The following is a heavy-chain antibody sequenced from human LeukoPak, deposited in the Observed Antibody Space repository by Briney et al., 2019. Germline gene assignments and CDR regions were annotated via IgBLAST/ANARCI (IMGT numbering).Heavy chain of an antibody. CDR3: AKVPRYCSGSICSPIYGMDV. CDR2: ISGSGGST. D-gene: IGHD2-15*01. CDR1: GFTFSSYA. J-gene: IGHJ6*01. Sequence: GGSLRLSCAASGFTFSSYAMSWVRRAPGKGLEWVSAISGSGGSTYYADSVKGRFTISRDNSKNMLYLQMNSLRAEDTAVYYCAKVPRYCSGSICSPIYGMDVWGQGTTVTVSS. V-gene: IGHV3-23*01.